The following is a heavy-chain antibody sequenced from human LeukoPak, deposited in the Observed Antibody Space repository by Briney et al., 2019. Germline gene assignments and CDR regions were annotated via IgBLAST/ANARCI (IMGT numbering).Heavy chain of an antibody. CDR3: ASSPGIAAAASFDY. Sequence: PSGTLSLTCAVSGGSISSSNWWSWVRQPPGRELEWIGEIYHSGSTNYNPSLKSRVTISVDKSKNQFSLKLSSVTAADTAVYYCASSPGIAAAASFDYWGQGTLVTVSS. CDR1: GGSISSSNW. D-gene: IGHD6-13*01. J-gene: IGHJ4*02. CDR2: IYHSGST. V-gene: IGHV4-4*02.